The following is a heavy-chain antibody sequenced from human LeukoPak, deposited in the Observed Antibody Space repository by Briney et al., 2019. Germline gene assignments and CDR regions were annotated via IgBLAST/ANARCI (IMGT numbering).Heavy chain of an antibody. CDR3: ARTTTPSSGWYPFDH. D-gene: IGHD6-19*01. J-gene: IGHJ4*02. CDR2: IKEDGSEK. Sequence: PGGSLRLSCAASGFTFSSYWMSWVRQAPGKGLEWVANIKEDGSEKYYVDSVKGRFTISRDNAKNSLCLQMNSLRAEDTAVYYCARTTTPSSGWYPFDHWGQGTLVTVSS. V-gene: IGHV3-7*01. CDR1: GFTFSSYW.